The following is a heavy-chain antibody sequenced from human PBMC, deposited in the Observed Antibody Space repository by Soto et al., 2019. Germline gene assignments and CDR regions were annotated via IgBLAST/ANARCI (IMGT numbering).Heavy chain of an antibody. J-gene: IGHJ3*01. D-gene: IGHD3-16*01. CDR1: GFPFSWAG. CDR2: VSGDGRDI. Sequence: QVQLVQSGGGAVLPGNSLRLSCAASGFPFSWAGMHWLRQTPGKGLEWVAVVSGDGRDIDYAEYVRGRFSISRDNPKSTLYLQMNNLGVEDTAIYYCARGLNKAAGGAFDVWGQGTQVIVSS. CDR3: ARGLNKAAGGAFDV. V-gene: IGHV3-33*01.